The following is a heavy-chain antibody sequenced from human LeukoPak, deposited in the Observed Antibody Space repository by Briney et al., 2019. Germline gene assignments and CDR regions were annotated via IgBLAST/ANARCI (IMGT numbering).Heavy chain of an antibody. J-gene: IGHJ4*02. CDR3: ARERASSSGIDY. D-gene: IGHD6-19*01. Sequence: SETLSLTCTVSGGPISSYYWSWIRQPPGKGLEWIGYIYYSGSTNYNPSLKSRVTISVDTSKNQFSLKLSSVTAADTAVYYCARERASSSGIDYWGQGTLVTVSS. CDR2: IYYSGST. V-gene: IGHV4-59*01. CDR1: GGPISSYY.